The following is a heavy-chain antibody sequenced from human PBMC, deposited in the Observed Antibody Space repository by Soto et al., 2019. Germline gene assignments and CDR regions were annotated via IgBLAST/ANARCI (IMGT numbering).Heavy chain of an antibody. D-gene: IGHD5-12*01. V-gene: IGHV5-10-1*01. CDR1: GYTFTVHC. CDR3: TRHTGYDSSLDY. J-gene: IGHJ4*02. Sequence: PGESLKISCQGSGYTFTVHCISWVLQMPGKGLEWMGRIDPSDSYTDYSPTVQGHVTMSADKSINTAYLQWSSLQASDTAVYYCTRHTGYDSSLDYWGQGTLVTVSS. CDR2: IDPSDSYT.